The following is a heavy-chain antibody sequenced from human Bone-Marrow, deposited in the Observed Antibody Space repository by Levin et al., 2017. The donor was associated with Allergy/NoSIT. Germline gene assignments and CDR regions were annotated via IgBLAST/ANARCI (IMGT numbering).Heavy chain of an antibody. CDR1: GFTFSDYA. V-gene: IGHV3-48*01. J-gene: IGHJ5*02. CDR2: ISSKSYNM. Sequence: SGGSLRLSCAASGFTFSDYAMNWVRHVPGKGLEWISYISSKSYNMYYAASVRGRFTISRDNAKNLLYLQMNNLRADDTAVYYCAKPLLDSAKYPDWFDPWGQGTLVTV. CDR3: AKPLLDSAKYPDWFDP. D-gene: IGHD2-2*01.